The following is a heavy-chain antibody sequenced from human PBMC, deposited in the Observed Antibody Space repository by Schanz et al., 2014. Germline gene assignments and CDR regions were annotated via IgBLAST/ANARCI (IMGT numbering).Heavy chain of an antibody. CDR3: ARAGQDYSDSSGYATYYFGN. Sequence: QVQLVPSFSSLHKPVSSVKVSCKASGGTFSSFAIFWVRQAPGQGLEWMGTIIPILDITNYAQKFQGRVTITADKSTSTAYMELSNLRSEDTAVYYCARAGQDYSDSSGYATYYFGNWGQGTLVTVSS. D-gene: IGHD3-22*01. V-gene: IGHV1-69*04. CDR2: IIPILDIT. J-gene: IGHJ4*02. CDR1: GGTFSSFA.